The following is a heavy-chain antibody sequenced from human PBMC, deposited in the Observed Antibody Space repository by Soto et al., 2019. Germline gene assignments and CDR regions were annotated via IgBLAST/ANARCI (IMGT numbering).Heavy chain of an antibody. CDR1: GGSISTYY. J-gene: IGHJ4*02. CDR2: IYHSGST. V-gene: IGHV4-59*08. D-gene: IGHD3-3*01. Sequence: QVQLQESGPGLVKPWETLSLTCTISGGSISTYYWSWIRQPPGKGLEWIGYIYHSGSTNYNPSFMSRVTMSVDTSKNQFSRKLSSVTAADTAVYYCVRHSDFWSGHHDYWGQGTLVTVSS. CDR3: VRHSDFWSGHHDY.